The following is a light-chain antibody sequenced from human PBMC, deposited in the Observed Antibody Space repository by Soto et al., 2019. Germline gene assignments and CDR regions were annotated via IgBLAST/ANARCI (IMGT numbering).Light chain of an antibody. Sequence: QSALTQPPSASGSPGQSVTISCTGTSSDVGGYNYISWYQQHPAKAPKLMIYEVNKRPSGVPDRFSGSKSGNTASLTVSGLQTEDEADYYCSSYAGKINLGVFGGGTKLTVL. J-gene: IGLJ2*01. V-gene: IGLV2-8*01. CDR1: SSDVGGYNY. CDR2: EVN. CDR3: SSYAGKINLGV.